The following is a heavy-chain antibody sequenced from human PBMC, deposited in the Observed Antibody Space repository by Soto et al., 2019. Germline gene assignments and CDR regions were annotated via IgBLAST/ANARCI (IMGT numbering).Heavy chain of an antibody. J-gene: IGHJ5*02. D-gene: IGHD3-3*02. Sequence: ASVEGDCKAGGYDFTSHRLNRVRHAPGQEHEWMGWISAYDGKTTYAEKFQGRGTLTTDATTSTAYMELRSLRSDDTAVYACARAPPQHWTSPWFDPWGQ. CDR1: GYDFTSHR. CDR2: ISAYDGKT. CDR3: ARAPPQHWTSPWFDP. V-gene: IGHV1-18*01.